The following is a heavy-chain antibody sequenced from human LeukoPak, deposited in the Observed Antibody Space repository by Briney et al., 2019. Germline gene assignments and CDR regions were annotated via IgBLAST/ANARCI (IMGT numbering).Heavy chain of an antibody. D-gene: IGHD6-13*01. CDR2: IKQDGSEK. Sequence: GGSLRLSCAASGFTFSSYTMKWVRQAPEKGLEWVADIKQDGSEKYYVDSVKGRFTISRDNAKNSLYLQMNSLRAEDTAVYYCARDPSWVKGWFDPWGQGTLVTVSS. CDR1: GFTFSSYT. J-gene: IGHJ5*02. V-gene: IGHV3-7*01. CDR3: ARDPSWVKGWFDP.